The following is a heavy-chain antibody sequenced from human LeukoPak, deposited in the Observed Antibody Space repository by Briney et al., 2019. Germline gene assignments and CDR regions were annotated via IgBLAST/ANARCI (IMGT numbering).Heavy chain of an antibody. V-gene: IGHV3-43*01. J-gene: IGHJ4*02. CDR2: ISWDGGGT. CDR1: GFTFDDYT. Sequence: PGGSLRLSCAASGFTFDDYTMHWVRLPPGKSLEWVSLISWDGGGTFYADSVKGRFTISRDNSKNSLYLQLNSLRTEDTALYYCARARGLYFDYWGQGTLVTVSS. CDR3: ARARGLYFDY.